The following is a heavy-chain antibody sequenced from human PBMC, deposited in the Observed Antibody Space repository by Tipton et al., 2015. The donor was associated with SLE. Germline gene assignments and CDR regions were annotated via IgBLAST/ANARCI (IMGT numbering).Heavy chain of an antibody. V-gene: IGHV3-30*02. CDR3: AKDFTLGAGYFDY. D-gene: IGHD3-16*01. CDR2: IRYDGSDR. Sequence: SLRLSCAASGFSFSSSGMHWVRQAPGKGLEWVTFIRYDGSDRYHADSVKGRFTISRDNSKNTLYLQMNSLRAEDTAIYYCAKDFTLGAGYFDYWGQGTLVTVSS. J-gene: IGHJ4*02. CDR1: GFSFSSSG.